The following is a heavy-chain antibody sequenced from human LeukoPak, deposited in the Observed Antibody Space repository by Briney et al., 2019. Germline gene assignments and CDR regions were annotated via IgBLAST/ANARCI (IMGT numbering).Heavy chain of an antibody. J-gene: IGHJ4*02. CDR2: IWFDGSNQ. CDR1: GFIFSNYG. CDR3: ARNLPDSSGQEKNYFDY. D-gene: IGHD3-22*01. Sequence: PGRSLRLSCAASGFIFSNYGMHWVRQAPGKGLEWVAVIWFDGSNQYHADAVKGRFTISRDNSKNTLYLQMSSLRAEDTALYYCARNLPDSSGQEKNYFDYWGQGTLVTVSS. V-gene: IGHV3-33*01.